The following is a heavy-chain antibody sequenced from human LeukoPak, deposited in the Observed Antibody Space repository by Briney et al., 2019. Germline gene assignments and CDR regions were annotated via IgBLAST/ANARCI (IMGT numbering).Heavy chain of an antibody. CDR3: ARDSSGYYRKFDY. V-gene: IGHV4-39*07. Sequence: PSETLSLTCTVSGVSISSSNSYWGWIRQPPGKGLEWIGSIYYSGNTYYNASLKSRVTISVDTSKNQFSLKLSSVTAADTAVYYCARDSSGYYRKFDYWGQGTLVTVSS. D-gene: IGHD3-22*01. CDR2: IYYSGNT. J-gene: IGHJ4*02. CDR1: GVSISSSNSY.